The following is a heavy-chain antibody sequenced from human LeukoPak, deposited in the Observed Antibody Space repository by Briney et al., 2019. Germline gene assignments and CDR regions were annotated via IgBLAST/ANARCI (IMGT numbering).Heavy chain of an antibody. V-gene: IGHV3-30*04. CDR2: ISYDGSNK. Sequence: PGGSLRLSCAASGFTFSRYGMHWVRQAPGKGLEWVTAISYDGSNKYYADSVKGRFTISRDNSKNTLYLQMNSLRAEDTAVYYCANLVGATSDYWGQGTLVTVSS. CDR1: GFTFSRYG. D-gene: IGHD1-26*01. J-gene: IGHJ4*02. CDR3: ANLVGATSDY.